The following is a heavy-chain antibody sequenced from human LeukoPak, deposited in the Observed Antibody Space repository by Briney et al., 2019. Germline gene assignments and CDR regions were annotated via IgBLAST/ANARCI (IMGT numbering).Heavy chain of an antibody. Sequence: TSETLSLTCTVSGGSISSYYWSWIRQPPGKGLEWIGYIYYSGSTNYNPSLKSRVTISVDTSKNQFSLKLSSVTAADTAVYYCARVVVATVTTAWFDPWGQGTLVTVSS. V-gene: IGHV4-59*01. J-gene: IGHJ5*02. CDR2: IYYSGST. CDR3: ARVVVATVTTAWFDP. CDR1: GGSISSYY. D-gene: IGHD4-17*01.